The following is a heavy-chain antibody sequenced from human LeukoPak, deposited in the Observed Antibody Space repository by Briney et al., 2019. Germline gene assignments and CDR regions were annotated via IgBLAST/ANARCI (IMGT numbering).Heavy chain of an antibody. CDR2: IYYSGST. V-gene: IGHV4-59*01. CDR1: GGSFSGYH. D-gene: IGHD3-3*01. Sequence: SETLSLTCAVYGGSFSGYHWNWIRQPPGKGLEWIGYIYYSGSTNYNPSLKSRVTISVDTSKNQFSLKLSSVTAADTAVYYCARVGGYDFWSGYYKYYYYYMDVWGKGTTVTVSS. J-gene: IGHJ6*03. CDR3: ARVGGYDFWSGYYKYYYYYMDV.